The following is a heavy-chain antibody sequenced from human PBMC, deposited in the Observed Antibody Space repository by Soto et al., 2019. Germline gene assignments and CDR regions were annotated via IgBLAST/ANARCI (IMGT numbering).Heavy chain of an antibody. V-gene: IGHV3-21*01. CDR3: AGPYDFWSGTPY. D-gene: IGHD3-3*01. CDR2: ISSSSYI. Sequence: SLRLSCAASGFTFSSYSINWGRQAPGKGLEWVSSISSSSYIYYADSVKGRFTISRDNAKNSLYLQMNSLRAEDTAVYYCAGPYDFWSGTPYLGQGTLVTVSS. J-gene: IGHJ4*02. CDR1: GFTFSSYS.